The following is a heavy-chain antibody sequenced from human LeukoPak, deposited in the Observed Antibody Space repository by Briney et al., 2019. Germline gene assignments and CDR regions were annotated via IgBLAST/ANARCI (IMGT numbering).Heavy chain of an antibody. V-gene: IGHV4-4*07. J-gene: IGHJ6*03. CDR2: IYTSGRT. CDR3: ARDQYCSSTSCYTGGFTSYYYYYMDV. CDR1: GGSISSYY. Sequence: SETLSLTCTVSGGSISSYYWSWIRQPAGKGLEWIGRIYTSGRTNDNPSLKSRVTMSVDTSKNQFSLKLSSVTAADTAVYYCARDQYCSSTSCYTGGFTSYYYYYMDVWGKGTTVTVSS. D-gene: IGHD2-2*02.